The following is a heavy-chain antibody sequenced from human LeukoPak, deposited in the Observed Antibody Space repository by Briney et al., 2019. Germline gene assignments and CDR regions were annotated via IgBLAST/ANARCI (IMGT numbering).Heavy chain of an antibody. CDR1: GYTFTSYY. CDR3: TTRWGIVGSTPADY. CDR2: FDPEDGET. Sequence: ASVKVSCKASGYTFTSYYMHWVRQAPGKGLEWMGGFDPEDGETIYAQKFQGRVTMTEDTSTDTAYMELSSLRSEDTAVYYCTTRWGIVGSTPADYWGQGTLVTVSS. D-gene: IGHD1-26*01. J-gene: IGHJ4*02. V-gene: IGHV1-24*01.